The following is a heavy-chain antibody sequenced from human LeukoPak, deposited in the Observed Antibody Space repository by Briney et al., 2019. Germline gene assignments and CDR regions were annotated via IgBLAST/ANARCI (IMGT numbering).Heavy chain of an antibody. V-gene: IGHV4-34*01. Sequence: SETLSLTCAVYGGSFSGYYWSWIRQPPGKGLEWIGEINHSGSTNYNPSLKSRVTISVDTSKNQFSLKLSSVTAADTAAYYCARGGRDGYNLYFDYWGQGTLVTVSS. CDR1: GGSFSGYY. CDR3: ARGGRDGYNLYFDY. J-gene: IGHJ4*02. D-gene: IGHD5-24*01. CDR2: INHSGST.